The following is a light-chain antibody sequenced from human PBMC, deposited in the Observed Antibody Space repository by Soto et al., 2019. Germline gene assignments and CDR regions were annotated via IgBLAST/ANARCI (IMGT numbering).Light chain of an antibody. CDR2: DAS. J-gene: IGKJ4*01. V-gene: IGKV3-11*01. CDR3: QQRSDWPST. Sequence: EIVLTQSPATLSLSPGDRATLSCRASQSVGSYLGGYQQRPGQAPRLLIYDASNRATGIPARFSGSGSETDFTRTISSLEPEDFAVYYCQQRSDWPSTFGGGTKVEIK. CDR1: QSVGSY.